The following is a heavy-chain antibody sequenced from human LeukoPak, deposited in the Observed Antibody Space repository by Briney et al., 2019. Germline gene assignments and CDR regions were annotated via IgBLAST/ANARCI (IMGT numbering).Heavy chain of an antibody. V-gene: IGHV3-23*01. CDR1: GFTFSIYA. J-gene: IGHJ4*02. Sequence: GGSLRLSCAASGFTFSIYAMSWVRQAPGKGLEWVSAISGSGGSTYYADSVKGRFTISRDNSKNTLYLQMNSLRAEDTAVYYCARGDGYNLWDFDYWGQGTLVTVSS. CDR3: ARGDGYNLWDFDY. D-gene: IGHD5-24*01. CDR2: ISGSGGST.